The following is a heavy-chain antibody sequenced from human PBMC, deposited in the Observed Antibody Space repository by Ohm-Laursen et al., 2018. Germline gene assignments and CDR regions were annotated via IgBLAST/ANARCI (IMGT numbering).Heavy chain of an antibody. V-gene: IGHV3-7*01. CDR2: IRKDGGET. D-gene: IGHD2/OR15-2a*01. CDR1: GFIFSYSW. CDR3: ARDPTFHAFDI. Sequence: SLRLSCAALGFIFSYSWMTWVRLAPGKGLEWVANIRKDGGETYYVDSVKGRFTISRDNAKNSLYLQINSLKGEDTAVYFCARDPTFHAFDIWGQGTMVTVSS. J-gene: IGHJ3*02.